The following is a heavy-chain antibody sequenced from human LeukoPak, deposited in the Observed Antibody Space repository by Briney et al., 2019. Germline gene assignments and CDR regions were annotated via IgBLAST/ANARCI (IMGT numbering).Heavy chain of an antibody. CDR2: ISSSSSYI. CDR1: GFTFSSYS. J-gene: IGHJ3*02. Sequence: GGSLRLSCAASGFTFSSYSMNWVRQAPGKGLEWASSISSSSSYIYYADSVKGRFTISRDNAKNSLYLQMNSLRAEDTAVYYCARQFTDAFDIWGQGTMVTVSS. CDR3: ARQFTDAFDI. V-gene: IGHV3-21*01.